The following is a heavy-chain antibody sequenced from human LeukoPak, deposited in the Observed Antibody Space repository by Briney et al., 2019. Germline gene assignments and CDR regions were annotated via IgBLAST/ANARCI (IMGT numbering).Heavy chain of an antibody. Sequence: SETLSLTCTVSGGSISSYYWSWIRQPPGKGLEWLGYIYYSGSTNYNPSLKSRVTISVDTSKNQFSLKLSSVTAADTAVYYCARDGGIAAAEPFDYWGQGTLVTVSS. CDR2: IYYSGST. V-gene: IGHV4-59*01. CDR1: GGSISSYY. D-gene: IGHD6-13*01. J-gene: IGHJ4*02. CDR3: ARDGGIAAAEPFDY.